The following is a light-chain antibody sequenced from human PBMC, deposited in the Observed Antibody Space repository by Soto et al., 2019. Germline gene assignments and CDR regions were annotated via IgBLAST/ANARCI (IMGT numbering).Light chain of an antibody. V-gene: IGKV1-13*02. CDR2: DAS. Sequence: AIQLTQSPSSLSASVGDRVTITCRASQGISSALAWYQQKPGKAPKLLIYDASSLESGVPSRFSGSGSGTDFALTISSLQPEDFATYYCQQFNSYPITFGQGTRLEIK. CDR1: QGISSA. J-gene: IGKJ5*01. CDR3: QQFNSYPIT.